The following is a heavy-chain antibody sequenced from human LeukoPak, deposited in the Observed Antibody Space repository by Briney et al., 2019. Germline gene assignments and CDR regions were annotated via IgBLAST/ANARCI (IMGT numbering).Heavy chain of an antibody. CDR2: ISSNAGST. Sequence: GGSLRLSCSASGFTFSSYAMHWVRQAPGKGLEFVLAISSNAGSTYYADSVKARFTISRDNSKNTVYLQMSSLRTEDTAVYYCVKTAYCGGDCNIYFDYWGQGTLVTVSS. V-gene: IGHV3-64D*06. J-gene: IGHJ4*02. CDR3: VKTAYCGGDCNIYFDY. D-gene: IGHD2-21*02. CDR1: GFTFSSYA.